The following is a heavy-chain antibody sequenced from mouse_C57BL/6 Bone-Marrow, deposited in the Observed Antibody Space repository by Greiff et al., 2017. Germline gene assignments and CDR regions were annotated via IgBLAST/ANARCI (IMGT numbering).Heavy chain of an antibody. D-gene: IGHD2-4*01. CDR1: GYTFTSYG. V-gene: IGHV1-81*01. CDR3: AREGLPYFDY. CDR2: IYPRSGNT. Sequence: VQLQQSGAELARPGASVKLSCKASGYTFTSYGISWVKQRTGQGLECIGEIYPRSGNTYYNEKFKGKATLTADKSSSTAYMELRSLTSEDSAVYFCAREGLPYFDYWGQGTTLTVSS. J-gene: IGHJ2*01.